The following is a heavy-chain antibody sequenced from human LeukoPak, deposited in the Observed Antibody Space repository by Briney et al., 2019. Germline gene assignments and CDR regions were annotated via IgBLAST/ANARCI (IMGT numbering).Heavy chain of an antibody. CDR3: AKAPSMIAPPGY. CDR2: ISWNSGSI. V-gene: IGHV3-9*01. CDR1: GFTFDDYA. Sequence: GRSLRLSCAASGFTFDDYAMYWVRQAPGKGLEWVSGISWNSGSIGYADSVKGRFTISRDNAKNSLYLQMNSLRAEDTALYYCAKAPSMIAPPGYWGLGTLVTVSS. D-gene: IGHD3-22*01. J-gene: IGHJ4*02.